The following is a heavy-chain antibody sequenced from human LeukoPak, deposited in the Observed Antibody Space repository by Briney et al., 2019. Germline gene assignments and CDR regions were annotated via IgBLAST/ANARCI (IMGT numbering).Heavy chain of an antibody. D-gene: IGHD3-22*01. CDR2: ISSSSSYM. CDR3: ASGERITMIVVGDY. V-gene: IGHV3-21*01. J-gene: IGHJ4*02. CDR1: GFTFSSYS. Sequence: PGGSLRLSCAASGFTFSSYSMNWVRQAPGKGLEWVSSISSSSSYMYYADSVKGRFTISRDNAKNSLYLQMNSLRAEDTAVYYCASGERITMIVVGDYWGQGTLVTVSS.